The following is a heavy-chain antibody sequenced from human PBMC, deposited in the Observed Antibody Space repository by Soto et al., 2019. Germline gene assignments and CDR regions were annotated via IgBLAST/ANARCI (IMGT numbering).Heavy chain of an antibody. CDR1: VESISVYS. CDR2: MYYSGST. J-gene: IGHJ4*02. CDR3: ARDAGGPADY. V-gene: IGHV4-59*01. D-gene: IGHD2-15*01. Sequence: PSETLALTCTVSVESISVYSLSWIRQPPGKGLEWIGYMYYSGSTYYNPSLKSRVTISVDTSKNQFSLKLSSVTAADTAVYYCARDAGGPADYWGQGTLVTVSS.